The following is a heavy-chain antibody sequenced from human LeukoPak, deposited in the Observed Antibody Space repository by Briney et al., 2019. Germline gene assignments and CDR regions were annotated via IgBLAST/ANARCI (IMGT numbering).Heavy chain of an antibody. CDR1: GASISSGGYY. V-gene: IGHV4-31*03. J-gene: IGHJ4*02. CDR3: ARHGTTGFDY. D-gene: IGHD1-7*01. Sequence: SQTLSLTCTVSGASISSGGYYWSWIRQHPGKGLEWIGYIYYGGSTYYNPSLKSRITISVDTSKNQFSLELSSVTAADTAVYYCARHGTTGFDYWGQGTLVTVSS. CDR2: IYYGGST.